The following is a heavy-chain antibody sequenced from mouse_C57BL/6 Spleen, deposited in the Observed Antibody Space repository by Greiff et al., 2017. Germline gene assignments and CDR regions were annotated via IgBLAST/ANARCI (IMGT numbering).Heavy chain of an antibody. CDR2: ISNGGGST. CDR1: GFTFSDYY. V-gene: IGHV5-12*01. Sequence: EVMLVESGGGLVQPGGSLKLSCAASGFTFSDYYMYWVRQTPEKRLEWVAYISNGGGSTYYPDTVKGRFTISRDNAKNTLYLQMSRLKSYDTAMYYCARQYYGSSYRGYAMDYWGQGTSVTVSS. D-gene: IGHD1-1*01. J-gene: IGHJ4*01. CDR3: ARQYYGSSYRGYAMDY.